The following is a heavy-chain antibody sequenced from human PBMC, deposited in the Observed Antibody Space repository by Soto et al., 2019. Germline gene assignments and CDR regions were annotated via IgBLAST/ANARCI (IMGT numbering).Heavy chain of an antibody. V-gene: IGHV3-48*02. Sequence: EVQLVESGGGLVQPGGSLRLSCAASGFTFSSYSMNWVRQAPGKGLEWVSYISSSSSTIYYADSVKGRFTISRDNAKNSRYLQMNSLRDEDTAVYYCARRWLEARSGYYYYCMDVWGQGTTVTVSS. J-gene: IGHJ6*02. CDR1: GFTFSSYS. CDR3: ARRWLEARSGYYYYCMDV. CDR2: ISSSSSTI. D-gene: IGHD3-10*01.